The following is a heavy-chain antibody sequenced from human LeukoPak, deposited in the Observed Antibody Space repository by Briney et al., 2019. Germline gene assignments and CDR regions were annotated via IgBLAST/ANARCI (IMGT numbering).Heavy chain of an antibody. CDR2: INPNSGGT. J-gene: IGHJ4*02. Sequence: ASVKVSCKASGYTFTGYYMHWVRQDPGQGLEWMGWINPNSGGTNYAQKFQGRVTMTRDTSISTAYMELSRLRSDDTAVYYCANIRGYCSGGSCSDYWGQGTLVTVSS. V-gene: IGHV1-2*02. CDR3: ANIRGYCSGGSCSDY. CDR1: GYTFTGYY. D-gene: IGHD2-15*01.